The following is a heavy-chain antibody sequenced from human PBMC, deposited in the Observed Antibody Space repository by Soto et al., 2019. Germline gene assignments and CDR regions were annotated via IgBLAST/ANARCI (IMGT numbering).Heavy chain of an antibody. J-gene: IGHJ6*04. V-gene: IGHV4-34*02. CDR1: GGSLSGSF. D-gene: IGHD6-19*01. CDR2: INHSGTT. Sequence: QVHLQQWGAGVLKPSETLALSCAVYGGSLSGSFWSWIRQSPGRGLEWIGEINHSGTTNYGPSLKRRVTISVDTSKNQISLKLRSVTAADTAIYYCARGRPIWWVVRNIDTSVMDVWGKGTTVTVSS. CDR3: ARGRPIWWVVRNIDTSVMDV.